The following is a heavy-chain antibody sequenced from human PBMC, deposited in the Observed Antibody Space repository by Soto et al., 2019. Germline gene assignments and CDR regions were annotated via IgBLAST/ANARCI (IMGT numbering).Heavy chain of an antibody. J-gene: IGHJ4*02. Sequence: SETLSLTCAVSGGSISGSYYYWGWLRQSPGRGPEWIGSVFYTGFTPYNPSLESRVSVSVDTSKNQFSLKVSAVTAADTAVYYCASSQKGYNWNYFDHWGQGALVTVSS. CDR3: ASSQKGYNWNYFDH. CDR2: VFYTGFT. D-gene: IGHD1-20*01. CDR1: GGSISGSYYY. V-gene: IGHV4-39*01.